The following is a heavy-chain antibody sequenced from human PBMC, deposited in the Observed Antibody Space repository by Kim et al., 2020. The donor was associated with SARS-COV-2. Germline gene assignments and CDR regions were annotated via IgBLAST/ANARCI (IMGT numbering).Heavy chain of an antibody. CDR1: GFTFSSYA. Sequence: GGSLRLSCAASGFTFSSYAMSWVRQAPGKGLEWVSAISGSGGSTYYADSVKGRFTISRDNSKNTLYLQMNSLRAEDTAVYYCAKPPIYLEGYYYYGMDVWGQGTTVTVSS. CDR2: ISGSGGST. J-gene: IGHJ6*02. CDR3: AKPPIYLEGYYYYGMDV. V-gene: IGHV3-23*01. D-gene: IGHD2-2*02.